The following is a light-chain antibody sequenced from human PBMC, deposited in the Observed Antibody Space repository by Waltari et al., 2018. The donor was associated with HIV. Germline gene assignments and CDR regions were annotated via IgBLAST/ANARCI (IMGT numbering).Light chain of an antibody. CDR3: QNYDSAPDA. Sequence: DIQMSQAPSSLSASVGDRVTITCRASRDIRNDLAWYQQRSGEVPKLLIYGASTLRSGVSSRFRGSGSGTEFTLTINGLQPEDVACYYCQNYDSAPDAFGQGTRLE. J-gene: IGKJ5*01. V-gene: IGKV1-27*01. CDR1: RDIRND. CDR2: GAS.